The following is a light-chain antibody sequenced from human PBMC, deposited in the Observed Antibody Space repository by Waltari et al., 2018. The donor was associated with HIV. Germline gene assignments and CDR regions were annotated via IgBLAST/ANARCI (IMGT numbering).Light chain of an antibody. CDR2: LAS. Sequence: DIQMTQSPSSLSASVGDRVSISCRASQNITKYLNWYQQKPGKAPRLLIFLASSLQKGVPSRFSGSGYGTDFTLTINSLQPEDFATYFCQQSHTTPFTFGPGTTVDVK. CDR3: QQSHTTPFT. CDR1: QNITKY. J-gene: IGKJ3*01. V-gene: IGKV1-39*01.